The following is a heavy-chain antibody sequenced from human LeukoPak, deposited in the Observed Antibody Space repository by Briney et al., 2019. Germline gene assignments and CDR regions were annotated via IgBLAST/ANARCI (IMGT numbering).Heavy chain of an antibody. CDR2: ISAYNGNT. J-gene: IGHJ4*02. D-gene: IGHD2-2*01. CDR3: ATVTVQYQLLSYFDY. CDR1: GYTFTSYG. V-gene: IGHV1-18*01. Sequence: ASVKVSCKASGYTFTSYGISWVRQAPGQGLEWMGWISAYNGNTNYAQKFQGRVTMTEDTSTDPAYMELSSLGSEDTAVYYCATVTVQYQLLSYFDYWGQGTLVTVSS.